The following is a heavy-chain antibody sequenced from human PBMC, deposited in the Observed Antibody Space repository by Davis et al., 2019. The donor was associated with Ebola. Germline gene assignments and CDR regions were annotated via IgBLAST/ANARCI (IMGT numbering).Heavy chain of an antibody. CDR2: ISGSGGST. V-gene: IGHV3-23*01. Sequence: GESLMISCAASGFTFSSYAMSWVRPAPGKGLEWVSAISGSGGSTYYADSVKGRFTISRDNSKNTLYLQMNSLRTEDTAVYYCAKAIWGTYRTEYWGQGTLVTVSS. D-gene: IGHD3-16*02. J-gene: IGHJ4*02. CDR3: AKAIWGTYRTEY. CDR1: GFTFSSYA.